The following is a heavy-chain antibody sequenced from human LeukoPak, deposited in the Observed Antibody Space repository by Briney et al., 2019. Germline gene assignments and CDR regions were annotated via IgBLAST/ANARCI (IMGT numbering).Heavy chain of an antibody. D-gene: IGHD6-13*01. J-gene: IGHJ3*02. V-gene: IGHV3-23*01. CDR2: ISGSGGTT. Sequence: GGSLRLSCAASGFAFSSYAMRWVRQAPGKGLEWVSAISGSGGTTYYADSVKGRSTISRDNSKNTLYLQMNSLRAEDTAVYYCARGNIAAADDAFDIWGQGTMVTVSS. CDR3: ARGNIAAADDAFDI. CDR1: GFAFSSYA.